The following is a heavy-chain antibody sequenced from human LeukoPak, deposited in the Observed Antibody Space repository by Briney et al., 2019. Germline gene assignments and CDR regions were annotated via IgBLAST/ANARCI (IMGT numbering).Heavy chain of an antibody. CDR3: ARPVRLNTGDYGIDH. D-gene: IGHD4-17*01. V-gene: IGHV3-74*01. J-gene: IGHJ4*02. CDR2: IKSDGSSA. Sequence: GGSLRLSCAASGFTFSSYWMHWVRQAPGKGLVWVSRIKSDGSSASYADSVKGRFTISRDNAKNTVYLQMNSLRAEDTAIYYCARPVRLNTGDYGIDHWGQGTLVTVSS. CDR1: GFTFSSYW.